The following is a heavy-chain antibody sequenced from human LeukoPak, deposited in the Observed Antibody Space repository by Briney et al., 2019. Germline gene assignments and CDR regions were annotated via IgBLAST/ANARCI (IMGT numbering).Heavy chain of an antibody. CDR2: ISYDGSNK. J-gene: IGHJ5*02. CDR3: ARDRRGWFDP. Sequence: GGSLRLSCAASGFTFSSYAMHWVRQAPGKGLEWVAVISYDGSNKYYADSVKGRFTISRDNSKNTLYLQMNSLRAEDTAVYYCARDRRGWFDPWGQGTLVTVSS. V-gene: IGHV3-30*04. CDR1: GFTFSSYA.